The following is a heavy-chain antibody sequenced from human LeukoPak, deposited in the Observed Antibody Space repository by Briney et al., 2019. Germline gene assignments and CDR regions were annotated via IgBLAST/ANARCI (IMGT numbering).Heavy chain of an antibody. CDR1: GFTFSSYA. J-gene: IGHJ4*02. V-gene: IGHV3-23*01. D-gene: IGHD6-19*01. CDR2: ISGSGGST. CDR3: AKIKVAGPYYFDY. Sequence: GGSLRLSCAASGFTFSSYAMSWVRQAPGKGLEWVSAISGSGGSTYYADSVKGRFTISRDNSKNTLYLQMNSLRAEDTAAYYCAKIKVAGPYYFDYWGQGTLVTVSS.